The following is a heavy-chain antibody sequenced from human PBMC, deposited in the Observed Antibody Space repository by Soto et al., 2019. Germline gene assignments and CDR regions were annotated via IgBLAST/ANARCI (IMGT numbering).Heavy chain of an antibody. CDR3: AKEYSSSWYATYYYYYGMDV. CDR2: ISGSGGST. J-gene: IGHJ6*02. V-gene: IGHV3-23*01. CDR1: GFTFSSYA. Sequence: GGSLRLSCAASGFTFSSYAMSWVRQAPGKGLEWVSAISGSGGSTYYADSVKGRFTIPRDNSKNTLYLQMNSLRAEDTAVYYCAKEYSSSWYATYYYYYGMDVWGQGTTVTVSS. D-gene: IGHD6-13*01.